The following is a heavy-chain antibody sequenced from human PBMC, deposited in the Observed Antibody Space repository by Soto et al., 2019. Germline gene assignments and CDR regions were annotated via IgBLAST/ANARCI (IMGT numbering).Heavy chain of an antibody. V-gene: IGHV5-51*01. CDR3: ARTAAAVKYYYGMDV. D-gene: IGHD6-13*01. CDR1: GYSFTSYW. J-gene: IGHJ6*02. CDR2: IYPGDSDT. Sequence: EVQLVQSGAEVKKPGESLKISCKGSGYSFTSYWIGWVRQMPGKGLECMGIIYPGDSDTRYSPAFQGQVTISADKSISTPYLQWSSLKASDTAMYYCARTAAAVKYYYGMDVWGQGTTVTVSS.